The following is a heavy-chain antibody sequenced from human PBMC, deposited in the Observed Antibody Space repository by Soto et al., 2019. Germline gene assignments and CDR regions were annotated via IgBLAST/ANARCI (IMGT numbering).Heavy chain of an antibody. J-gene: IGHJ4*02. V-gene: IGHV3-74*01. CDR1: GFTFNSYW. D-gene: IGHD5-12*01. CDR3: AKGYSGYDYGY. CDR2: INGDGSGT. Sequence: GSLRLSCSASGFTFNSYWMHWVRQAPGKGLVWVSRINGDGSGTSYADSVKGRFTISRDNARNTLYLQMNSLRAEDTAVYYCAKGYSGYDYGYWGQGTLVTVYS.